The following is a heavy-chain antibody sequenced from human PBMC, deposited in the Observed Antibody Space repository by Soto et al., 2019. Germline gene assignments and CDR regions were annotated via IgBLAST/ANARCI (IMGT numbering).Heavy chain of an antibody. CDR1: GYTFTNFG. D-gene: IGHD3-10*01. V-gene: IGHV1-18*01. Sequence: QVQLVQSGAEVKKPGASVKVSCKASGYTFTNFGISWVRQAPGQGLEWRGWISAYNGNTNYAQKFKGRVTMTTDTTTSTAYMGVRRLRFDDTAVYYCASGGPPIAYWGQGTLVTVSS. J-gene: IGHJ4*02. CDR3: ASGGPPIAY. CDR2: ISAYNGNT.